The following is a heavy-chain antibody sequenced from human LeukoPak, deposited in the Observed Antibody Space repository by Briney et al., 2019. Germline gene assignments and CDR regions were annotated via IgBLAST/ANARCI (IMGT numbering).Heavy chain of an antibody. V-gene: IGHV3-48*03. CDR2: ISSSGSAE. J-gene: IGHJ6*04. D-gene: IGHD3-10*02. CDR3: AELGITMIGGV. CDR1: GFTFRGFE. Sequence: PGGSLRLSCAASGFTFRGFEMHWVRQAPGKGLEWISYISSSGSAEHYAGSVKGRFTISRDNAKNSLHLQMNSLRAEDTAVYYCAELGITMIGGVWGKGTTVTISS.